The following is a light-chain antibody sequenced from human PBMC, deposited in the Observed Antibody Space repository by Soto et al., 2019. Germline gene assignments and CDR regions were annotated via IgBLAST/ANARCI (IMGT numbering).Light chain of an antibody. CDR2: DAS. J-gene: IGKJ5*01. V-gene: IGKV3-11*01. CDR1: QSVSSY. Sequence: EIVLTQSPATLSLSPGERATLSCRASQSVSSYLDWYQQKPGQAPRLLIYDASNRATGIPARFSGSGSGTDFPLTISRLEPEDFAVYYYQQRSNWPITFGQGTRLEIK. CDR3: QQRSNWPIT.